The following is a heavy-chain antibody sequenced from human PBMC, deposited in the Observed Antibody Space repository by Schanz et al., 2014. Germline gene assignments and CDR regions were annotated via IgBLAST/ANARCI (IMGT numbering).Heavy chain of an antibody. D-gene: IGHD3-22*01. CDR2: IYYSGST. V-gene: IGHV4-59*08. CDR3: ARSGYSPFLNY. J-gene: IGHJ4*02. CDR1: GGSISSYY. Sequence: QLQLQESGPGLVKPSETLSLTCTVSGGSISSYYWSWIRQPPGKGLEWIGYIYYSGSTDYNPSLKGRPPIPADTSKNQSPLNLSSVTAADTAVYYCARSGYSPFLNYWGQGTLVTVSS.